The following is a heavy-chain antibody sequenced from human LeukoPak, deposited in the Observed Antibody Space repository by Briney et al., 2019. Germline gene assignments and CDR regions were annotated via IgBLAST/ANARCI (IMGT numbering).Heavy chain of an antibody. CDR3: ARDLKGRLLDFWSGYMGDY. CDR1: GFTFSSYS. J-gene: IGHJ4*02. CDR2: ISSSSYI. D-gene: IGHD3-3*01. Sequence: GGSLRLSCAASGFTFSSYSMNWVRQAPGKGLEWVSSISSSSYIYYADSVKGRFTISRDNAKNSLYLQMNSLRAEDTAVYYCARDLKGRLLDFWSGYMGDYWGQGTLVTVSS. V-gene: IGHV3-21*01.